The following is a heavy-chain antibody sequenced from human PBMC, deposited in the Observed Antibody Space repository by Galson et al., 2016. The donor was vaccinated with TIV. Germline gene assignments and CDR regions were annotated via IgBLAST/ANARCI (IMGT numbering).Heavy chain of an antibody. V-gene: IGHV3-9*01. Sequence: SLRLSCATSGFTFDDHAMHWVRQPPGKGLEWLAGISWNSALIHYAESVKGRFTISTDKDKKSLYLQMNSLRPEDTALYYGVKDRAASGPGEFDDWGQGTRVTVAS. CDR2: ISWNSALI. CDR3: VKDRAASGPGEFDD. J-gene: IGHJ4*02. CDR1: GFTFDDHA. D-gene: IGHD6-13*01.